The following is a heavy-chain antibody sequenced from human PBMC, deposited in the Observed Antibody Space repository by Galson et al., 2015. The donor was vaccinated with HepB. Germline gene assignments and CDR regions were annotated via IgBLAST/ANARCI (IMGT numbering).Heavy chain of an antibody. J-gene: IGHJ5*02. CDR1: GYTFTSYG. V-gene: IGHV1-18*01. CDR3: ARGKEDTVATIFFDWFDP. CDR2: ISAYNGNT. D-gene: IGHD5-12*01. Sequence: SVKVSCKASGYTFTSYGISWVRQAPGQGLEWMGWISAYNGNTNYAQKLQGRVTMTTDTSTSTAYMELRSLRSDDTAVYYCARGKEDTVATIFFDWFDPWGQGTLVTVSS.